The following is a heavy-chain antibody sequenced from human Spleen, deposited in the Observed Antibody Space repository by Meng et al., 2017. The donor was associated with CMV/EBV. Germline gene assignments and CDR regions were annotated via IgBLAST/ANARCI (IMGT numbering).Heavy chain of an antibody. D-gene: IGHD2-15*01. Sequence: GESLKISCAASGFSFSSYNMNWVRQAPGKGLEWVSSITTSGHYIYYADSVKCRFTISRDDAKNSLYLQMNGLTAEDTAVYYCAGPIVTGYYYGMDVWGQGTTVTVSS. CDR3: AGPIVTGYYYGMDV. V-gene: IGHV3-21*01. CDR2: ITTSGHYI. J-gene: IGHJ6*02. CDR1: GFSFSSYN.